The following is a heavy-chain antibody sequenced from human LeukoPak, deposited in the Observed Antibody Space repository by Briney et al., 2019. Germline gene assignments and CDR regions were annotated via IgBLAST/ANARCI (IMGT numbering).Heavy chain of an antibody. CDR3: AGDREQWLVRFDY. D-gene: IGHD6-19*01. J-gene: IGHJ4*02. CDR2: ISNDGSNK. Sequence: PGGPLRLSCAASGFTFSSYAMQGLRPAPGKGLEWVAVISNDGSNKYYADSVKGRFTISRDNSKNTLYLQMNSRRAEDTAAYYCAGDREQWLVRFDYWGQGTLVTVSS. CDR1: GFTFSSYA. V-gene: IGHV3-30*04.